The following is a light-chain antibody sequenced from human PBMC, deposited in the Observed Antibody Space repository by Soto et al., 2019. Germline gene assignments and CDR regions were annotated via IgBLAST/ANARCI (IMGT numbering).Light chain of an antibody. V-gene: IGLV1-44*01. CDR2: SNY. CDR3: SAWDASLNGDV. Sequence: QSGLTHPPSASGTPGQRVTISCSGSSANIGSKTVNWYQQIQGTSPKLLIYSNYQRPSGVPDRFYGSKSGTSAALAISGLQSADEADYYCSAWDASLNGDVVGTGTKLTVL. CDR1: SANIGSKT. J-gene: IGLJ1*01.